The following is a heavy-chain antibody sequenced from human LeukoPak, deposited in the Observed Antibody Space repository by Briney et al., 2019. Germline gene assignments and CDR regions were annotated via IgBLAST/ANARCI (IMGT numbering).Heavy chain of an antibody. V-gene: IGHV4-61*01. CDR1: GGSVSSESYH. Sequence: SETLSLTYTVSGGSVSSESYHWSWIRQPPGKGLEWIAYIFNSGSSNYNPSLKSRVTISVDTSKNQFSLKLNSVTAADTAQYHCARGVGGVREGFDIWGQGTMVTVSS. D-gene: IGHD3-16*01. CDR3: ARGVGGVREGFDI. CDR2: IFNSGSS. J-gene: IGHJ3*02.